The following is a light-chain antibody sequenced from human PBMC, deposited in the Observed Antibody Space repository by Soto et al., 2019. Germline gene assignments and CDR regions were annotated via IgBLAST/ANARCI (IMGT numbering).Light chain of an antibody. CDR2: DAS. J-gene: IGKJ1*01. V-gene: IGKV3-20*01. CDR3: QQYGSSPPWT. CDR1: QSVSNY. Sequence: EIVLTQSPGTLSLSPGERATLSCRASQSVSNYVAWYQQRPGQAPRLLIYDASNRATGIPDRFSGSGSGTDFTLTISRLEPEEFAVYYCQQYGSSPPWTFGQGTKVDIK.